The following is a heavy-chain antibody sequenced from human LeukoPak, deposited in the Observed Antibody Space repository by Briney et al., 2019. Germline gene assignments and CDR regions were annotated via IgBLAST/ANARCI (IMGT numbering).Heavy chain of an antibody. D-gene: IGHD3-22*01. J-gene: IGHJ4*02. CDR3: AKDYYDSSPGYFDY. Sequence: GGSLRLSCAASGFTFSSNGMHWVRQAPGKGLEGVAVIWYDGSKKYYADSVKGRFTISRDNSKNTLFLQMNSLRAEDTAVYYCAKDYYDSSPGYFDYWGQGTLVTVSS. V-gene: IGHV3-33*06. CDR2: IWYDGSKK. CDR1: GFTFSSNG.